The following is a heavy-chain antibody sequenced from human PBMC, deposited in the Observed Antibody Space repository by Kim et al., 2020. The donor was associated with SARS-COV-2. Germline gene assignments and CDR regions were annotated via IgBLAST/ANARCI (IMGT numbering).Heavy chain of an antibody. CDR3: AKYTVTTSPDY. Sequence: GGSLRLSCAASGFTFNNYALSWVRQAPGMGLEWVSGIGPGGDTHYVDSVKGRFTISRDNSRNTLSLQMNSLRVEDTAVYYCAKYTVTTSPDYGGQGALVTVSS. CDR1: GFTFNNYA. V-gene: IGHV3-23*01. CDR2: IGPGGDT. J-gene: IGHJ4*02. D-gene: IGHD4-17*01.